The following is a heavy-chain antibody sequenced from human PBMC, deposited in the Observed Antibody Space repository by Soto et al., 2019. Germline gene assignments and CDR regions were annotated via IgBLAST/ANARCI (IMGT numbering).Heavy chain of an antibody. CDR1: GFTFDDYA. V-gene: IGHV3-9*01. Sequence: GGSLRLSCAASGFTFDDYAMHWVRQAPGKGLEWVSGISWNSGSIGYADSVKGRFTISRDNAKNSLYLQMNSLRAEDTALYYCAKDAEYSSSSWLGYYFDYWGQGTLVTVSS. CDR2: ISWNSGSI. CDR3: AKDAEYSSSSWLGYYFDY. J-gene: IGHJ4*02. D-gene: IGHD6-6*01.